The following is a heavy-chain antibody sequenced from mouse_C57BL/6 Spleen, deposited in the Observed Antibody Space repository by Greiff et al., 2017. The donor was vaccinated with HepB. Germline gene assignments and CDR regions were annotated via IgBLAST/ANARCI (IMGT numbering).Heavy chain of an antibody. Sequence: VQLQQPGAELVMPGASVKLSCKASGYTFTSYWMHWVKQRPGQGLEWIGEIDPSDSYTNYNQKFKGKSTLTVDKSSSTAYMQLSSLTSEDSAVYYCARGGLRRTDYYAMDYWGQGTSVTVSS. D-gene: IGHD2-2*01. CDR2: IDPSDSYT. V-gene: IGHV1-69*01. J-gene: IGHJ4*01. CDR1: GYTFTSYW. CDR3: ARGGLRRTDYYAMDY.